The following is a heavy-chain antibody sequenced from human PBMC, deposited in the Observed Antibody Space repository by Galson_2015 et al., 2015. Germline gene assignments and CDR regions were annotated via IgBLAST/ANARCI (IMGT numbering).Heavy chain of an antibody. J-gene: IGHJ3*02. CDR3: AREHDYGGPDYAFDI. Sequence: SLRLSCAASGFTFSSYGMNWVRQAPGKGLEWVSSISSSSSYIYYADSVKGRFTISRDNAKNTLYLQMNSLRAEDTAVYYCAREHDYGGPDYAFDIWGQGTMVTVSS. CDR1: GFTFSSYG. V-gene: IGHV3-21*01. D-gene: IGHD4-23*01. CDR2: ISSSSSYI.